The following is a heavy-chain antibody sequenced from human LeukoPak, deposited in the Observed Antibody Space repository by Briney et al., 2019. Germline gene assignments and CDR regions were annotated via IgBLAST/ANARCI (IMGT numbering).Heavy chain of an antibody. CDR1: GFTFSSYG. CDR3: AKDLRVNCSGGSCYDWFDP. V-gene: IGHV3-30*18. Sequence: GRSLRLSCAASGFTFSSYGMHWVCQAPGKGLEWVAVISYDGSNKYYADSVKGRFTISRDNSKNTLYLQMNSLRAEDTAVYYCAKDLRVNCSGGSCYDWFDPWGQGTLVTVSS. J-gene: IGHJ5*02. D-gene: IGHD2-15*01. CDR2: ISYDGSNK.